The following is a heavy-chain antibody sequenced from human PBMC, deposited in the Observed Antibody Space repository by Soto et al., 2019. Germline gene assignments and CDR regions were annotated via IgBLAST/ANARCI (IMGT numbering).Heavy chain of an antibody. CDR2: ISSSSSYI. J-gene: IGHJ4*02. CDR1: GFTFSSYS. CDR3: ARVFKGSSGWNFDY. V-gene: IGHV3-21*01. D-gene: IGHD6-19*01. Sequence: EVQLVESGGGLVKPGGSLRLSCAASGFTFSSYSMNWVRQAPGKGLEWVSSISSSSSYIYYADSVKGRFTISRDNAKNSLYLQMTSLRAEDTAVYYCARVFKGSSGWNFDYWGQGTLVTVSS.